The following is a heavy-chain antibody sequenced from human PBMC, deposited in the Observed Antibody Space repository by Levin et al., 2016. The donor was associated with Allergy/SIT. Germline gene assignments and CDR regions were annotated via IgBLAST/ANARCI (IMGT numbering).Heavy chain of an antibody. V-gene: IGHV1-69*13. CDR2: IIPMFGAA. J-gene: IGHJ6*02. CDR3: ARGRYGDYYYFAMDV. Sequence: SVKVSCKASGGTFSNYAISWVRQAPGQGLEWMGGIIPMFGAANYAQKFQGRVTVTADESTRTAYMELSSLRFEDTAVYFCARGRYGDYYYFAMDVWGQGTTVTVSS. CDR1: GGTFSNYA. D-gene: IGHD3-10*01.